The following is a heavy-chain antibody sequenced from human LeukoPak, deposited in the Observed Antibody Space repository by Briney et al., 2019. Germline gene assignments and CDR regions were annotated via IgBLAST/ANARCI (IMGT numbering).Heavy chain of an antibody. Sequence: SETLSLTCTVSGGSISSHYWSWIRQPPGKGLEWIGYIYYSGSTNYNPSLKSRVTISVDTSKNQFSLKLSSVTAADTAVYYCARSTAILAPFDYWGQGTLVTVSS. CDR1: GGSISSHY. V-gene: IGHV4-59*11. CDR2: IYYSGST. CDR3: ARSTAILAPFDY. D-gene: IGHD2-21*02. J-gene: IGHJ4*02.